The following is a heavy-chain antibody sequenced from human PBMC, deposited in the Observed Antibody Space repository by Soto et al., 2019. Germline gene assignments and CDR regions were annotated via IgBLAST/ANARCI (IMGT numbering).Heavy chain of an antibody. J-gene: IGHJ4*02. CDR3: AKDLNLRRFLEWLFD. D-gene: IGHD3-3*01. Sequence: PGGSLRLSCAASGFTFSSYAMSWVRQAPGKGLEWVSAISGSGGSTYYADSVKGRFTISRDNSKSTLYLQMNSLRAEDTAVYYSAKDLNLRRFLEWLFDWGQGTMVTVSS. CDR2: ISGSGGST. CDR1: GFTFSSYA. V-gene: IGHV3-23*01.